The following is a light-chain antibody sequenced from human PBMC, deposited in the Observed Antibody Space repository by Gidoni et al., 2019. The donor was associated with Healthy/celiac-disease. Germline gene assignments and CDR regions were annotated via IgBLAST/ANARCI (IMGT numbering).Light chain of an antibody. CDR2: DAS. Sequence: EIVLTQSPATLSLSPGERATLSCRASQSVSSYLAWYQQKPGQAPRLLIYDASNRATGIPARFSGSGSGTDFTLTLSSLEPEDFAVYYCQQRSNWPPGTFGGXTKVDIK. J-gene: IGKJ4*01. CDR1: QSVSSY. CDR3: QQRSNWPPGT. V-gene: IGKV3-11*01.